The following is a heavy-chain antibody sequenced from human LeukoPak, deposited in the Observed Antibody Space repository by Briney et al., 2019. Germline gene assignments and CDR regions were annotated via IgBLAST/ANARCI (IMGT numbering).Heavy chain of an antibody. J-gene: IGHJ4*02. V-gene: IGHV3-30*18. D-gene: IGHD2-21*02. Sequence: GGSLRXSXXAXXXXXSSXGMHWVRQTPGKGLEWVAVMSFDGSNIYYGDSVKGRFTISRDNSKNTLYLQMNRLRVEDTALYYCAKVTPGSTARKSGLDFWGQGTLVTVSS. CDR3: AKVTPGSTARKSGLDF. CDR1: XXXXSSXG. CDR2: MSFDGSNI.